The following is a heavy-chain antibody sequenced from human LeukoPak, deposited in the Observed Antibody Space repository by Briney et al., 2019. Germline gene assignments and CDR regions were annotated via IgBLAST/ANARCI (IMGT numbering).Heavy chain of an antibody. D-gene: IGHD3-3*01. V-gene: IGHV4-38-2*01. CDR3: ARRGYDFWSGYDRDWFDP. CDR1: GYSISSGYY. J-gene: IGHJ5*02. Sequence: PTETLSLTCAVSGYSISSGYYWGWIRQPPGKGLEWIGSIYHSGSTYYNPSLKSRVTISVDTSKNQFSLKLSSVTAADTAVYYCARRGYDFWSGYDRDWFDPWGQGTLVTVSS. CDR2: IYHSGST.